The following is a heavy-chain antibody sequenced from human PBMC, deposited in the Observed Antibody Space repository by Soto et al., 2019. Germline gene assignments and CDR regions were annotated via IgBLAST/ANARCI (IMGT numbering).Heavy chain of an antibody. CDR1: GFTFSSYW. D-gene: IGHD6-19*01. Sequence: GGSLRLSCAASGFTFSSYWMSWVRQAPGKGLEWVANIKQDGSDKYYVDSVKGRFTISRDNSKNKLYLQMNSLRAEDTAVYYCASHTSGWYFDYWGQGTLVTVSS. CDR3: ASHTSGWYFDY. J-gene: IGHJ4*02. V-gene: IGHV3-7*03. CDR2: IKQDGSDK.